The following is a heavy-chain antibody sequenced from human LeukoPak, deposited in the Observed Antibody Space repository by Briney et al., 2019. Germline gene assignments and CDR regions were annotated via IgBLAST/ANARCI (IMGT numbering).Heavy chain of an antibody. D-gene: IGHD3-22*01. J-gene: IGHJ6*03. CDR3: ARLKFYDSTGYSPGYYMDV. CDR2: IYGSGIT. CDR1: GGSIISNY. Sequence: SETLSLTCTVSGGSIISNYWSWIRQSAGAGLEWIGRIYGSGITDYNPSLKSRVTMSLDTSRKQFSLRLTSVTAADTAVYYCARLKFYDSTGYSPGYYMDVWGKGTTVSVSS. V-gene: IGHV4-4*07.